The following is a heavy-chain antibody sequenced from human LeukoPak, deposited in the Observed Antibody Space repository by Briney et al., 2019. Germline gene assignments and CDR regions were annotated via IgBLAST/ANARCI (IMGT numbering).Heavy chain of an antibody. V-gene: IGHV3-48*01. J-gene: IGHJ6*02. CDR2: ISSSSSTI. CDR1: GFTFSSYS. Sequence: PGGSLRLSCAASGFTFSSYSMNWVRQAPGKGLEWVSYISSSSSTIYYADSVKGRFTISRDNAKNSLYLQMNSLRAEDTAVYYCARDGQQLPRGYYYYYGMDVWGQGTTVTVSS. D-gene: IGHD6-13*01. CDR3: ARDGQQLPRGYYYYYGMDV.